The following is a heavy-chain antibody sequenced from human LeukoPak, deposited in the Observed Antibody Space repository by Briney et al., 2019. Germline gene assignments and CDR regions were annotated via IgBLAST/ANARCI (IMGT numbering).Heavy chain of an antibody. V-gene: IGHV3-7*01. CDR2: INQDGSEK. CDR1: GTTFDSHY. D-gene: IGHD1-26*01. J-gene: IGHJ4*02. Sequence: GGSLRLSCAASGTTFDSHYMTWVRQTPEKGLEWVANINQDGSEKDYVDSVKGRFTISRDNAKKSLYLQMNSLRAEDTAVYYCASAAGWESAYWGQGTLVTVSS. CDR3: ASAAGWESAY.